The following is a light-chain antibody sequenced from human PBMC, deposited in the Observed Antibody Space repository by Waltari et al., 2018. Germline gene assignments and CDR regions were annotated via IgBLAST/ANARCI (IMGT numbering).Light chain of an antibody. CDR2: GAS. Sequence: EIVMTQSPATLSVYPGERATLSCRASQSVSNNLAWFQHQPGQAPRLLIYGASTRAAGIPARFSGSGSGADFTLTISSLQSEDFALYYCQQYNSWPLTFGGGTKVEIK. V-gene: IGKV3-15*01. J-gene: IGKJ4*01. CDR1: QSVSNN. CDR3: QQYNSWPLT.